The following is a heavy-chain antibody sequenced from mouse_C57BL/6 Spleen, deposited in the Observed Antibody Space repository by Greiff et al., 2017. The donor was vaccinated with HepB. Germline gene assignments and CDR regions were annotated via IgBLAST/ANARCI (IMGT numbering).Heavy chain of an antibody. CDR3: ARQLRLQYYYAMDY. V-gene: IGHV1-82*01. CDR2: IYPGDGDT. J-gene: IGHJ4*01. Sequence: QVQLKESGPELVKPGASVKISCKASGYAFSSSWMNWVKQRPGKGLEWIGRIYPGDGDTNYNGKFKGKATLTADKSSSTAYMQLSSLTSEDSAVYFCARQLRLQYYYAMDYWGQGTSVTVSS. D-gene: IGHD3-2*02. CDR1: GYAFSSSW.